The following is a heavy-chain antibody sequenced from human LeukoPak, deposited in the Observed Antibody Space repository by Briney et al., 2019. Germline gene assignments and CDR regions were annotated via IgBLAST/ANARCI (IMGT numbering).Heavy chain of an antibody. D-gene: IGHD5-18*01. J-gene: IGHJ4*02. CDR3: ARAQGDTAMDAYYFDY. CDR2: ISSSSSYI. V-gene: IGHV3-21*01. Sequence: GGSLRLSCAASGFTFSSYSMNWVRQAPGKGLEWVSSISSSSSYIYYADSVKGRFTISRDNAKNSLYLQMNSLRAEDTAVYYCARAQGDTAMDAYYFDYWGQGTLVTVSS. CDR1: GFTFSSYS.